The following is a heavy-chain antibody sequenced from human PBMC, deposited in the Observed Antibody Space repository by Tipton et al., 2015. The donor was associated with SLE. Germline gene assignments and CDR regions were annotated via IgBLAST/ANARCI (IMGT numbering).Heavy chain of an antibody. CDR1: GYTFTTYG. Sequence: QLVQSGVAFPPPGASVRVSCKASGYTFTTYGISWVRQAPRQGLEWMGWMGPNSGNTGYAQKFQGRVTMTRNTSTTTAYMELSSLTSEDTAVYYCTRGLRFTMVQGVEYWGQGTLVTVSS. V-gene: IGHV1-8*02. CDR3: TRGLRFTMVQGVEY. CDR2: MGPNSGNT. J-gene: IGHJ4*02. D-gene: IGHD3-10*01.